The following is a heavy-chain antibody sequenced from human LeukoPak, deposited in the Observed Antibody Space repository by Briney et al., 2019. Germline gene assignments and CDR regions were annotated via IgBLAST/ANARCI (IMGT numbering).Heavy chain of an antibody. CDR1: GGTFSSYA. CDR3: ASPGRESSIAVAGGEYY. V-gene: IGHV1-69*04. D-gene: IGHD6-19*01. Sequence: GASVKVSCKASGGTFSSYAISWVRQAPGQGLEWMGRIIPILGIANYAQKFQGRVTITADKSTSTAYMELSSLRSEDTAVYYCASPGRESSIAVAGGEYYWGQGTLVTVSS. CDR2: IIPILGIA. J-gene: IGHJ4*02.